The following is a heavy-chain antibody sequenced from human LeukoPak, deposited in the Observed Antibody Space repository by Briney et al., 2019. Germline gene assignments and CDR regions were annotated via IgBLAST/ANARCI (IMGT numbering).Heavy chain of an antibody. D-gene: IGHD3-22*01. V-gene: IGHV3-21*04. J-gene: IGHJ4*02. CDR2: ISSSSSYI. CDR3: ARGRYYYDSSGYPISFDY. Sequence: GGSLRLSCAASGFTFSSYSMNWVRQAPGKGLEWVSFISSSSSYIYYADSVKGRYTISRDNAKNSLYLQMNSLRAEDTALYYCARGRYYYDSSGYPISFDYWGQGTLVTVSS. CDR1: GFTFSSYS.